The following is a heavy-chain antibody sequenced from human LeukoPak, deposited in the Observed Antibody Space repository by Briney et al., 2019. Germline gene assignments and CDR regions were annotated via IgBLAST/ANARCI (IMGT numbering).Heavy chain of an antibody. J-gene: IGHJ6*02. Sequence: GALRLSCAASGFTFSSYWMNWVRRAPGKGLEWVANIKQDGSEKYYVDSVKGRFTISRDNAKNSLYLQMNSLRAEDTAVYYCARDRESGYDYNGMDVWGQGTTVTVSS. CDR3: ARDRESGYDYNGMDV. V-gene: IGHV3-7*01. CDR2: IKQDGSEK. D-gene: IGHD5-12*01. CDR1: GFTFSSYW.